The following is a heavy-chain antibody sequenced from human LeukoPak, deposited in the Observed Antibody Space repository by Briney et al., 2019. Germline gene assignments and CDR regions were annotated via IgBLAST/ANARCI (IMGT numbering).Heavy chain of an antibody. V-gene: IGHV3-23*01. J-gene: IGHJ4*02. D-gene: IGHD3-22*01. CDR3: AKLPYYYDSSGYYC. CDR1: GFTSSSYA. Sequence: GGSLRLSCAASGFTSSSYAMSWVRQAPGKGLEWVSAISGSGGSTYYADSVKGRFTISRDNSKNTLYLQMNSLRAEDTAVYYCAKLPYYYDSSGYYCWGQGTLVTVSS. CDR2: ISGSGGST.